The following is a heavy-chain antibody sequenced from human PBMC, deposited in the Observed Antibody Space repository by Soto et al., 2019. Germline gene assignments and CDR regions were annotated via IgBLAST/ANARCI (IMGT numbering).Heavy chain of an antibody. CDR3: ARGDAHNSAYFDY. J-gene: IGHJ4*02. Sequence: ASVKVSCKASGYTFTSYDINWVRQATGQGLEWMGWMNPNSGNTGYAQKFQGRVTLTRNTSISTAYMELSSLRSEDAAVYYCARGDAHNSAYFDYWGQGTLVTVSS. V-gene: IGHV1-8*01. CDR2: MNPNSGNT. D-gene: IGHD2-2*01. CDR1: GYTFTSYD.